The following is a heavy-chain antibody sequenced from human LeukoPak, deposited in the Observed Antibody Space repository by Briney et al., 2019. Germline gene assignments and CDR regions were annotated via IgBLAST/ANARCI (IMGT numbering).Heavy chain of an antibody. CDR2: IYYSGGT. CDR3: ARHDYGDYGTFDI. Sequence: SKTLSLNCTVSGGSISNSGYYWGWIRQPPGQRLEWIASIYYSGGTYSNPSLKSRVTISVDTSKNQFSLKLTSVTAADTAVYYCARHDYGDYGTFDIWGQGTMVTVSS. CDR1: GGSISNSGYY. J-gene: IGHJ3*02. D-gene: IGHD4-17*01. V-gene: IGHV4-39*01.